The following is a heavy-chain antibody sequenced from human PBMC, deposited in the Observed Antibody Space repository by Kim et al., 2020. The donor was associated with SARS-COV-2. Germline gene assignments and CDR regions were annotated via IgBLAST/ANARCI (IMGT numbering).Heavy chain of an antibody. Sequence: ASVKVSCKASGYTFTSYYMHWVRQAPGQGLEWMGIINPSGGSTSYAQKFQGRVTMTRDTSTSTVYMELSSLRSEDTAVYYCARDESSYGANYGMDVWGQGTTVTVSS. CDR1: GYTFTSYY. J-gene: IGHJ6*02. CDR3: ARDESSYGANYGMDV. CDR2: INPSGGST. D-gene: IGHD5-18*01. V-gene: IGHV1-46*01.